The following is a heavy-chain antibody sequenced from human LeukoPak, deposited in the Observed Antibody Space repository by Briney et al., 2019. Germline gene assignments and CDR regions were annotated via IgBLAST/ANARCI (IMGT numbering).Heavy chain of an antibody. Sequence: PGGSLRLSSSASGFTFSNFWMARVRQAPGKGLEWVTNISHDRSEKYCVDSVKGRFTISRDNAKNSLYLQMNSLRAEDTAVYYCAREGPMTRSGSYDYWGRGTLVTVSS. D-gene: IGHD1-26*01. V-gene: IGHV3-7*05. CDR1: GFTFSNFW. CDR2: ISHDRSEK. CDR3: AREGPMTRSGSYDY. J-gene: IGHJ4*02.